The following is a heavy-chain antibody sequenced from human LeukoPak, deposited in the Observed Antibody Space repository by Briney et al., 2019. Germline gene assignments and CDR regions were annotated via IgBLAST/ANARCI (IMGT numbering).Heavy chain of an antibody. V-gene: IGHV4-61*02. Sequence: SETLSLTCTVSGGSISSGSYYWSWIRQSAGKGLEWIGRIYTSGSTNYNPSLKSRVTISVDTSKNQFSLKLSSVTAADTAVYYCAGTRGTYYYGSGAPYYYYYMDVWGKGTTVTISS. CDR1: GGSISSGSYY. CDR3: AGTRGTYYYGSGAPYYYYYMDV. J-gene: IGHJ6*03. D-gene: IGHD3-10*01. CDR2: IYTSGST.